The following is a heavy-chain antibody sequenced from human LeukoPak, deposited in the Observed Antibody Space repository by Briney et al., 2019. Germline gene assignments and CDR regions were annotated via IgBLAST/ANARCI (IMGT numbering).Heavy chain of an antibody. J-gene: IGHJ2*01. D-gene: IGHD5-24*01. CDR2: ISGSGDIT. V-gene: IGHV3-23*01. CDR3: AKDPMATIMYWYFDL. CDR1: GFTFSSYA. Sequence: GGSLRVSCAASGFTFSSYAMTWVRQAPGKGLEWVSSISGSGDITYYADSVKGRFTISRDNPKNTLYLQMNSLRAEDTAVYYCAKDPMATIMYWYFDLWGRGTLVTVSS.